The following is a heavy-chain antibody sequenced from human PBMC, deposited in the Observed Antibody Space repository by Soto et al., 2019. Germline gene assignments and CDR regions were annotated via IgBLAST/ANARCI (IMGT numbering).Heavy chain of an antibody. CDR2: IWSDGSNE. CDR1: EFTFSRHG. D-gene: IGHD3-10*01. J-gene: IGHJ6*03. V-gene: IGHV3-33*01. Sequence: GGSLRLSCAASEFTFSRHGMHWVRQAPGKGLQWVGVIWSDGSNEVYADSVKGRFIISRDNSKNILYLQMNSLRAEDTAVYYCARERTFGDNKHNYMDVWGTGITVTVSS. CDR3: ARERTFGDNKHNYMDV.